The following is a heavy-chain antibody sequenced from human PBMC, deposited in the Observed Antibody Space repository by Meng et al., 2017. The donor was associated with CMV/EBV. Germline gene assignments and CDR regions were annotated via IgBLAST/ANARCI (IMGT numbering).Heavy chain of an antibody. V-gene: IGHV3-21*01. Sequence: GESLKISCAASGFTFSSYSMNWVRQAPGKGLEWVSSISSSSSYIYYADSVKGRFTISRDNDKNSLYLQMNSLRAEDTAVYYCARRYCSSTSCPPYYGMDVWGQGTTVTVSS. D-gene: IGHD2-2*01. CDR2: ISSSSSYI. J-gene: IGHJ6*02. CDR1: GFTFSSYS. CDR3: ARRYCSSTSCPPYYGMDV.